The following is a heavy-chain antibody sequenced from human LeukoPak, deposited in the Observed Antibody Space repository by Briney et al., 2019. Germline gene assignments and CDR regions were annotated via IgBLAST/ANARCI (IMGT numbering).Heavy chain of an antibody. V-gene: IGHV7-4-1*04. CDR1: GYISNNYA. Sequence: ASVKVSCKSSGYISNNYAINWVRQAPGQGLAWMGWINTNTGNPTYARGFTGRFVFSSDTSVRMAYLQISSLKAEDTAVYYCARSNNDGDYLGVGFDYWGQGTLVTVSS. CDR3: ARSNNDGDYLGVGFDY. D-gene: IGHD3-16*01. CDR2: INTNTGNP. J-gene: IGHJ4*02.